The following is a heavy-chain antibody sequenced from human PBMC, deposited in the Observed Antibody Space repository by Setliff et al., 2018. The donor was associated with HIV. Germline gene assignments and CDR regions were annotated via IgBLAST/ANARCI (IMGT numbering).Heavy chain of an antibody. CDR1: GGSISAESYS. CDR2: INYSGTT. J-gene: IGHJ4*02. CDR3: ARDPHYFDRSGYYSYFYFDF. Sequence: SETLSLTCTLSGGSISAESYSWAWIRPPPGKGLEWIGAINYSGTTYYNPSLQSRVTMEVDTSKNQLSLKLTSMTAADTAVYYCARDPHYFDRSGYYSYFYFDFWGQGTLVTVSS. D-gene: IGHD3-22*01. V-gene: IGHV4-39*07.